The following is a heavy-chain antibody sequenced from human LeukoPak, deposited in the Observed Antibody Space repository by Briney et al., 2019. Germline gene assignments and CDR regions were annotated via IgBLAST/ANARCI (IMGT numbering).Heavy chain of an antibody. D-gene: IGHD2-15*01. V-gene: IGHV3-30-3*02. CDR2: ISYDGSNK. Sequence: GGSLRLSCAASGFTFSSYAMHWVRQAPGKGLEWVAVISYDGSNKYYADSVKGRFTISRDNSKNTLYLQMNSLRAEDTAVYYCAKLDDIVVVVASGDYGMDVWGQGTTVTVSS. J-gene: IGHJ6*02. CDR3: AKLDDIVVVVASGDYGMDV. CDR1: GFTFSSYA.